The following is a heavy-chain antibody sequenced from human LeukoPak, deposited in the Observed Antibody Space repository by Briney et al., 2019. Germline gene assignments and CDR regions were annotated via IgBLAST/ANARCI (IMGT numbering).Heavy chain of an antibody. CDR1: GFTFSSYE. J-gene: IGHJ4*02. V-gene: IGHV3-48*03. D-gene: IGHD6-19*01. CDR2: ISSSGSSI. Sequence: PGGSLRLSCAASGFTFSSYEMNWVRQAPGKGLEWISYISSSGSSIQHADSVKGRFTISRDNAKNSLYLQMNSLRAEDTAVYYCATKVAGTSHFSYWGRGTLVTVSS. CDR3: ATKVAGTSHFSY.